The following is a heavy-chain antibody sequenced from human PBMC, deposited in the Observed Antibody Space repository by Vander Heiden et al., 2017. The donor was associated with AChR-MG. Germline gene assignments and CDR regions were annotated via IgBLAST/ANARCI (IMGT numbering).Heavy chain of an antibody. CDR2: ISSSSSYI. CDR1: GFTFSSYS. J-gene: IGHJ6*02. CDR3: ARDGPPTVVYYYYGMDV. Sequence: EVQLVESGGGLVKPGGPLRLSCAASGFTFSSYSMNWVRQAPGKGLEWVSSISSSSSYIYYADSVKGRFTISRDNAKNSLYLQMNSLRAEDTAVYYCARDGPPTVVYYYYGMDVWGQGTTVTVSS. D-gene: IGHD2-2*01. V-gene: IGHV3-21*01.